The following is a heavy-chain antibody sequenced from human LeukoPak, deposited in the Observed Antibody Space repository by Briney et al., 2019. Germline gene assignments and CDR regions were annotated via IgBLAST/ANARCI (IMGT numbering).Heavy chain of an antibody. CDR3: ATITAMANDAFDI. V-gene: IGHV3-30*02. Sequence: GGSLRLSCAASGFTFSSYGMPWVRQAPGKGLEWVAFIRYDGSNKYYADSVKGRFTISRDNSKNTLYLQMNSLRAEDTAVYYCATITAMANDAFDIWGQGTMVTVSS. CDR2: IRYDGSNK. D-gene: IGHD5-18*01. J-gene: IGHJ3*02. CDR1: GFTFSSYG.